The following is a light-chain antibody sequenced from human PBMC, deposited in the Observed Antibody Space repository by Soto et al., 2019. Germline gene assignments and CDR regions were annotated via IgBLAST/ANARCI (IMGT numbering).Light chain of an antibody. CDR3: QQYGTSPYT. CDR1: QSVSRTY. J-gene: IGKJ2*01. V-gene: IGKV3-20*01. CDR2: DVS. Sequence: EIVLTQSPGTLSLSPGERATLSCRASQSVSRTYLAWYQQKPGQAPGLLIYDVSSTATGIPDRFGGSGSGTVFALTISRLEPEDFAVYYCQQYGTSPYTFGQGTKLEIK.